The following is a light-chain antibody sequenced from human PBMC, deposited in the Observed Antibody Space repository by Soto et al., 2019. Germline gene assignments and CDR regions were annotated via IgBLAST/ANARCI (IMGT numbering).Light chain of an antibody. J-gene: IGKJ4*01. CDR1: QSVLYSSNNKNY. V-gene: IGKV4-1*01. CDR3: QQYYSTPLLT. Sequence: DIVMTQSPDSLAVSLGERATINCKSSQSVLYSSNNKNYLAWYQQKPGQPPKLLIYWASTRESGVPDRFSGSGSGTDFTLTISSLQAEDVAGYYCQQYYSTPLLTFGGGNKVEIK. CDR2: WAS.